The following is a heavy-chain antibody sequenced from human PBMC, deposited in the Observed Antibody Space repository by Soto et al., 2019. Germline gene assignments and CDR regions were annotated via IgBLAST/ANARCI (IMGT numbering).Heavy chain of an antibody. J-gene: IGHJ6*02. CDR2: ISSSSSYI. Sequence: GRSLRLSCAASGFTFSSYSMNWVRQATGTGPEWGSSISSSSSYIYYADSVQGRFTISRDNAKNSLYLQMNSLRAEDTAVFYCARDPLAYCDYFDYYLYGMDVWGQGATVTDSS. CDR1: GFTFSSYS. D-gene: IGHD4-17*01. CDR3: ARDPLAYCDYFDYYLYGMDV. V-gene: IGHV3-21*01.